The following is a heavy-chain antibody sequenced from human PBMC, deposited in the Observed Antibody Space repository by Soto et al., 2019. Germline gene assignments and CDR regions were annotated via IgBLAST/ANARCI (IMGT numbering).Heavy chain of an antibody. Sequence: EVQLLESGGGLVQPGGSLRLSCAASGFTFNIYTMNWVRQAPGKGLEWVSSISGGGGGTKFADSVKGRFTVSRDNSKNSLYLQLHSLRADDTAVYYCARPLSQWEKATDGFDLWGQGTMVTVSS. CDR2: ISGGGGGT. D-gene: IGHD1-26*01. CDR3: ARPLSQWEKATDGFDL. J-gene: IGHJ3*01. CDR1: GFTFNIYT. V-gene: IGHV3-23*01.